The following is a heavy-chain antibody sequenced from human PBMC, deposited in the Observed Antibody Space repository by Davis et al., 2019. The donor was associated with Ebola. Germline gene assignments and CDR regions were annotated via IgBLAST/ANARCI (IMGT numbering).Heavy chain of an antibody. CDR2: ISSSGSNI. CDR3: AREAGNTMVQGVRGYYYGMDV. Sequence: PGGSLRLSCAASGFTFSSYDMNWVRQAPGKGLEWVSYISSSGSNIYYADSVKGRFTIPRDNSKNTLYLQMNSLRAEDTAVYYCAREAGNTMVQGVRGYYYGMDVWGQGTTVTVSS. D-gene: IGHD3-10*01. V-gene: IGHV3-48*01. CDR1: GFTFSSYD. J-gene: IGHJ6*02.